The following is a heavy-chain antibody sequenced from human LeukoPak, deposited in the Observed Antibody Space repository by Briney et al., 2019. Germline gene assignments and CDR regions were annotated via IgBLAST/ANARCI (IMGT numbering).Heavy chain of an antibody. CDR3: ARRESEYFQH. Sequence: SETLSLTCTVSGGSISSSSYYWGWIRQPPGKGLEWIGSIYYSGSTYYNPSLKSRLTISVDTSKNQFSLKLNFVTAADTAVYYCARRESEYFQHWGQGTLVTVSS. D-gene: IGHD3-10*01. CDR1: GGSISSSSYY. CDR2: IYYSGST. V-gene: IGHV4-39*07. J-gene: IGHJ1*01.